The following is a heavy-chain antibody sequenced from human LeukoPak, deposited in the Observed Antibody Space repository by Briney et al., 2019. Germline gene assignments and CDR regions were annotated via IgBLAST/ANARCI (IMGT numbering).Heavy chain of an antibody. J-gene: IGHJ4*02. CDR3: ARGGYSYGSLVVFDY. CDR1: GGSISSYY. V-gene: IGHV4-59*01. Sequence: SETLSLTCTVSGGSISSYYWTWIRQPPGKRLEWIGYMYYSGSTTYNPSLKSRVTISVDTSKNQFSLRLSSVTAADTAVYYCARGGYSYGSLVVFDYWGQGTLVTVSS. D-gene: IGHD5-18*01. CDR2: MYYSGST.